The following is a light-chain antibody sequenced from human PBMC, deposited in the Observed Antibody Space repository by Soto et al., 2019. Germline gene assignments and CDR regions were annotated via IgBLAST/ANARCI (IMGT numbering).Light chain of an antibody. CDR3: SSSTSSNNFV. J-gene: IGLJ1*01. CDR1: NSDVNY. Sequence: ALAQPASVSGAPGQSITISCTGTNSDVNYVSWHQQHPGKAPKLMIYEVINRSSGVSTRFSGSKSGNTASLTISGLQAEDEADYYCSSSTSSNNFVFGIGTKVTV. V-gene: IGLV2-14*01. CDR2: EVI.